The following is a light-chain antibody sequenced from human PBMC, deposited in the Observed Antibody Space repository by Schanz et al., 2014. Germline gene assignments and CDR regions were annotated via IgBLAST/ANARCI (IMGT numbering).Light chain of an antibody. Sequence: QSALTQPPSASGSPGQSVTISCTGTSSDIGGYNYVSWYQQYPGKAPKLMIYEVNKRPSGVPDRFSGSKSGNTASLTVSGLQAEDEAEYYCSSFGGSNNPPWVFGGGTKVTVL. CDR3: SSFGGSNNPPWV. CDR2: EVN. CDR1: SSDIGGYNY. V-gene: IGLV2-8*01. J-gene: IGLJ3*02.